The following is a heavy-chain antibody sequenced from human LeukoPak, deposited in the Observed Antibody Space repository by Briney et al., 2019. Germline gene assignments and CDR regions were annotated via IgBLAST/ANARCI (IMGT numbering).Heavy chain of an antibody. CDR2: VNQDGSET. D-gene: IGHD2-15*01. CDR3: ARERRSGYCSGGSCYSEYYFDY. Sequence: GGSLRLSCAASGFTFSSYAMSWVRQAPGKGLEGVANVNQDGSETHYVDSVKGRFTISRDNAKNSLFLQLNSLRAEDTAVYYCARERRSGYCSGGSCYSEYYFDYWGQGTLVTVSS. CDR1: GFTFSSYA. J-gene: IGHJ4*02. V-gene: IGHV3-7*01.